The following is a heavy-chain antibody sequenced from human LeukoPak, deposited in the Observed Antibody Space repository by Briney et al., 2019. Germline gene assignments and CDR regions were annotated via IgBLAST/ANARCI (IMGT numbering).Heavy chain of an antibody. CDR1: GGSISSSSYY. CDR2: IYYSGST. CDR3: ARHYSSSWPYYYYYGIDV. D-gene: IGHD6-13*01. J-gene: IGHJ6*02. V-gene: IGHV4-39*01. Sequence: PSETLSLTCTVSGGSISSSSYYWGWIRQPPGKGLEWIGSIYYSGSTYYNPSLKSRVTISVDTSKNQFSLKLSSVTAADTAVYYCARHYSSSWPYYYYYGIDVWGQGTTVTVSS.